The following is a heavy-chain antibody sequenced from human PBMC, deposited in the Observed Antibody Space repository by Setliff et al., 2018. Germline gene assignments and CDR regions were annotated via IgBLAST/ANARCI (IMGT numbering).Heavy chain of an antibody. CDR3: ARMSRCSEFWSGYAEDYYSSYIDV. J-gene: IGHJ6*03. V-gene: IGHV4-61*05. CDR1: GDSLTRSSSW. Sequence: KPSETLSLTCSVFGDSLTRSSSWWGWIRQPAGKGLEWIGNIYSSGTTKYNPSLKSRVTISVDTSKRQFSLNLLSVTAADTAVYYCARMSRCSEFWSGYAEDYYSSYIDVWGTGATVTVSS. CDR2: IYSSGTT. D-gene: IGHD3-3*01.